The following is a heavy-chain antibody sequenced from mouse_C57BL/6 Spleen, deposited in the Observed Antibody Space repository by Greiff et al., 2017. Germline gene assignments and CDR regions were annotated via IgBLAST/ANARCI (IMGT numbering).Heavy chain of an antibody. V-gene: IGHV1-15*01. J-gene: IGHJ2*01. CDR2: IDPETGGT. CDR1: GYTFTDYE. CDR3: TRETVVATSDY. D-gene: IGHD1-1*01. Sequence: QVQLKESGAELVRPGASVTLSCKASGYTFTDYEMHWVKQTPVHGLGWIGAIDPETGGTAYNQKFKGKAILTADKSSSTAYMELRSLTSEDSAVYYCTRETVVATSDYWGQGTTLTVSS.